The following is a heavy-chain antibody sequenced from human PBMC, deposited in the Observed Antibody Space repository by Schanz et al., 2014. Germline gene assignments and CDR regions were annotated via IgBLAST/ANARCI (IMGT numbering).Heavy chain of an antibody. V-gene: IGHV3-11*06. D-gene: IGHD3-10*01. CDR2: VSRSTPDI. CDR1: GFSFSDYY. Sequence: QVHLLESGGGLVEPGGSLRLSCAASGFSFSDYYMSWIRQAPGKGLEWVSYVSRSTPDIYYADSVKGRFTMSRDNAKNSVFLQMNSLRAEDTAVYHCVSSGSYSSYAFWGQGTLVTVSS. CDR3: VSSGSYSSYAF. J-gene: IGHJ4*02.